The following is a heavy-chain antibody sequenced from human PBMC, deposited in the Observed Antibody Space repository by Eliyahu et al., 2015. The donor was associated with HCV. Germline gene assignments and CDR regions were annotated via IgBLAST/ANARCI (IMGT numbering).Heavy chain of an antibody. J-gene: IGHJ6*02. Sequence: QGSLVESGGGVVQPGRSLRLSCAASRFPFSGCAXHWVRQAPGKGLEWVAVISSDGRNKYYRDSVKGRFTISRDNSRNTLYLHMNSLTIEDTAVYYCAKDTVFITDYFFGVDVWGQGTTVTVSS. D-gene: IGHD3-22*01. CDR1: RFPFSGCA. CDR3: AKDTVFITDYFFGVDV. V-gene: IGHV3-30*10. CDR2: ISSDGRNK.